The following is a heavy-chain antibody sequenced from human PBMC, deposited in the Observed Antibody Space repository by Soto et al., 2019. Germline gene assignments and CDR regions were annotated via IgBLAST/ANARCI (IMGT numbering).Heavy chain of an antibody. CDR1: GGSISSSSYY. J-gene: IGHJ4*02. Sequence: SETLSLTCTVSGGSISSSSYYWGWIRQPPGKGLEWIGSIFSSGTTYYNPSLKSRVTISVDTSKNQFSLKLTSVAAADTAVYYCARLPLFRGIIITPDYWGQGTLVTVSS. D-gene: IGHD3-10*01. CDR2: IFSSGTT. V-gene: IGHV4-39*01. CDR3: ARLPLFRGIIITPDY.